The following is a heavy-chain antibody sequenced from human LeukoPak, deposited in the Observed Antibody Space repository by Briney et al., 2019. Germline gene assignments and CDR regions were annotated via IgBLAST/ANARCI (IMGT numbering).Heavy chain of an antibody. D-gene: IGHD6-13*01. V-gene: IGHV1-18*01. CDR2: ISAYNGNT. CDR1: GHTFTSYG. CDR3: ARLSLNGYSSSWSPYFDY. J-gene: IGHJ4*02. Sequence: GASVKVSCKASGHTFTSYGISWVRQAPGQGLEWMGWISAYNGNTNYAQKLQGRVTMTTDTSTSTAYMELRSLRSDDTAVYYCARLSLNGYSSSWSPYFDYWGQGTLVTVSS.